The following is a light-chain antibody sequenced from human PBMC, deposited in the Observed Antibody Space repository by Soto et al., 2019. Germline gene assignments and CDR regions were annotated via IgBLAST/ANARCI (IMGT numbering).Light chain of an antibody. CDR2: EVS. J-gene: IGLJ1*01. CDR3: SSYASSNTLV. CDR1: SSDVGGYNY. V-gene: IGLV2-14*01. Sequence: QSALTQPASVSGSPGQSITISCTGTSSDVGGYNYVSWYQQHPGKAPKLMIYEVSNRPSGVSNRFSGSKSGNTASLTISGLQAEDEADYYCSSYASSNTLVFGTGPKVTVL.